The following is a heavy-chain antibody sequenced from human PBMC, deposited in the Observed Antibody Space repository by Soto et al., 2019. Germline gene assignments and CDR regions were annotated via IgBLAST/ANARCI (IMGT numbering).Heavy chain of an antibody. V-gene: IGHV3-23*01. CDR2: ISGSGGST. J-gene: IGHJ4*02. Sequence: GGSLRLSCAASGFTFSSYAMSWVRQAPGKGLEWVSAISGSGGSTYYADSVKGRFTISRDNSKNTLYLQMKSLRAEDTAVYYCARDPGLDIVLMVYAKYFDYWGQGTLVTVSS. CDR1: GFTFSSYA. D-gene: IGHD2-8*01. CDR3: ARDPGLDIVLMVYAKYFDY.